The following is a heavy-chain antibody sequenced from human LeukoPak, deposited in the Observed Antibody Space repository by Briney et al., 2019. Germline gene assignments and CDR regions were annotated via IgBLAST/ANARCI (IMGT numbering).Heavy chain of an antibody. CDR3: AAAAGTEDAFDI. CDR1: GFTFTSSA. D-gene: IGHD6-13*01. V-gene: IGHV1-58*01. Sequence: VASVKVSCKASGFTFTSSAVQWVRQARGQRLEWIGWIVVGSGNTNYAQKFQERVTITRDMSTSTAYMELSSLRSEDTAVYYCAAAAGTEDAFDIWGQGTTVTVSS. CDR2: IVVGSGNT. J-gene: IGHJ3*02.